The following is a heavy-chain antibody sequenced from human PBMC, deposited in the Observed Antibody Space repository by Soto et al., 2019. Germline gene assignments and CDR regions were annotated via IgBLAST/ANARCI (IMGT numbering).Heavy chain of an antibody. V-gene: IGHV1-69*13. J-gene: IGHJ3*02. CDR2: IIPIFGTA. CDR3: ARDYYYDSSGYYPDAFDI. Sequence: SVKVSCKASGGTFSSYAISWVRQAPGQGLEWMGGIIPIFGTANYAQKFQGRVTITADESTSTAYMELSSLRSEDTAVYYCARDYYYDSSGYYPDAFDIWGQGTMVTVSS. CDR1: GGTFSSYA. D-gene: IGHD3-22*01.